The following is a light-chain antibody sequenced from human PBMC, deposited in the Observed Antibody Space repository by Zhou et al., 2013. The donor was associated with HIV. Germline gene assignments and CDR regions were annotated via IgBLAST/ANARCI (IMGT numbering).Light chain of an antibody. CDR2: GAS. Sequence: DIQMTQSPSSLSASVGDRVTITCRASQSISSYLNWYQQKPGKAPKVVIYGASKLEVGVPSRFSGSGSGTHFTFNINSLQPEDIGVYFCQQYGSFPRTFGGGTKVEVE. J-gene: IGKJ4*01. V-gene: IGKV1-33*01. CDR3: QQYGSFPRT. CDR1: QSISSY.